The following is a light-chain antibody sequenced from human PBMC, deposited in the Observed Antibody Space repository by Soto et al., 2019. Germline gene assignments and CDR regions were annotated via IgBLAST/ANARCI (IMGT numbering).Light chain of an antibody. V-gene: IGKV3-11*01. CDR3: QQRSNWPRT. CDR2: DAS. J-gene: IGKJ2*01. CDR1: QSVSSN. Sequence: EIVLTQSPATLSLSPGDTATLSCRASQSVSSNLAWYQQKPGQAPRLLIYDASNRATGIPARFSGSGSGTDFTLTIGSLEPEDFAVYYCQQRSNWPRTFGQGTKVEIK.